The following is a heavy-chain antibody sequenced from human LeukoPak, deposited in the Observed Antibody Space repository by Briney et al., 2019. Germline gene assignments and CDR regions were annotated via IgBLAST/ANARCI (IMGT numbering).Heavy chain of an antibody. CDR1: GFTFSSYG. V-gene: IGHV3-30*02. D-gene: IGHD6-13*01. CDR3: AKDWLGGSSSWYHYFDY. CDR2: IRYDGSNK. J-gene: IGHJ4*02. Sequence: QAGGSLRLSCAASGFTFSSYGMHWVRQAPGKGLEWVAFIRYDGSNKYYADSVKGRFTISRDNSKNTLYLQMNSLRAEDTAVYYCAKDWLGGSSSWYHYFDYWGQGTLVTVSS.